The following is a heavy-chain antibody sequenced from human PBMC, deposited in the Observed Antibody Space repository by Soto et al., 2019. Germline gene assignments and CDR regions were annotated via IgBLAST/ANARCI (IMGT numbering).Heavy chain of an antibody. V-gene: IGHV3-48*02. J-gene: IGHJ4*02. CDR1: GFIFSSYS. CDR2: ISSSSSTI. CDR3: ARDSYGLLDY. D-gene: IGHD5-18*01. Sequence: EVQLVESGGGLVQPGGSLRLSCAASGFIFSSYSMNWVRQAPGTGLEWVSYISSSSSTIYYADSVKGRFSISRDNAKNSLYLQMNSLSDEDTAVYYCARDSYGLLDYWGQGTLVTVSS.